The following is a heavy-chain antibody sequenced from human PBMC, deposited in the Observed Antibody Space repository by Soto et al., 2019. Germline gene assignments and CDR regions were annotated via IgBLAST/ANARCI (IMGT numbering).Heavy chain of an antibody. D-gene: IGHD2-8*01. CDR1: GYTFTGYY. CDR3: ATCTNGVCSHGAFDI. J-gene: IGHJ3*02. CDR2: INPNSGGT. V-gene: IGHV1-2*04. Sequence: ASVKVSCKASGYTFTGYYMHWVRQAPGQGLEWMGWINPNSGGTNYAQKCQGWVTMTRDTSISTAYMELSRLRSDDTAVYYFATCTNGVCSHGAFDIWGQGTMVTVSS.